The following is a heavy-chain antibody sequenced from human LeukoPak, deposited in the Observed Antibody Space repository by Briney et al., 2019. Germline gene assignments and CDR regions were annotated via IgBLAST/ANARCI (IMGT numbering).Heavy chain of an antibody. J-gene: IGHJ5*02. V-gene: IGHV3-23*01. D-gene: IGHD6-13*01. CDR1: GFIFNKHA. CDR3: AKDYSSNWYNWFDP. CDR2: LSGSGSST. Sequence: PGGSLRLSCVASGFIFNKHAMSWVRQAPGKGLEWVSGLSGSGSSTDYADSVKGRFTVSRDNSKNTLYLQMNSLRAEDTAVYYCAKDYSSNWYNWFDPWGQGTLVTVSS.